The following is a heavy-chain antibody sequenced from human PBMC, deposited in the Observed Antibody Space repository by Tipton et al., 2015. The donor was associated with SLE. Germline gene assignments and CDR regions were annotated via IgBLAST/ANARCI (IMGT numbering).Heavy chain of an antibody. CDR1: GYTFTGYY. Sequence: QLVQSGAEVKKPGASVKVSCKASGYTFTGYYMHWVRQAPGQGLEWMGRINPNSGGTNYAQKFQGRVTMTRDTSISTAYMELSRLRSDDTAVYYCARDDSRDLYYDSSGYYGYWGQGTLVTVSS. CDR3: ARDDSRDLYYDSSGYYGY. CDR2: INPNSGGT. D-gene: IGHD3-22*01. J-gene: IGHJ4*02. V-gene: IGHV1-2*06.